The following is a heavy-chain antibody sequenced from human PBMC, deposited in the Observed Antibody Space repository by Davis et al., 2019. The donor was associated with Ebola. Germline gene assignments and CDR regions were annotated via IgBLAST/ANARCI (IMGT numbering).Heavy chain of an antibody. J-gene: IGHJ4*02. D-gene: IGHD5-12*01. CDR2: IGTGHDT. CDR1: GFIFSNCA. Sequence: GGSLRLSCAASGFIFSNCAMYWVRQAPGKGLEWVSIIGTGHDTYYADSVKGRFTISRDNSKNMLFLQMNSLRAEDTAVYYCARGRWLRSFYFDYWGQGTLVTVSS. V-gene: IGHV3-23*01. CDR3: ARGRWLRSFYFDY.